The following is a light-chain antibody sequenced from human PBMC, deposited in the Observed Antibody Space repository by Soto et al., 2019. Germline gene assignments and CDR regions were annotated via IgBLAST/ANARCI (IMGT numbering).Light chain of an antibody. J-gene: IGLJ2*01. CDR1: SSNIGNNY. V-gene: IGLV1-51*01. CDR3: GTWDSSLSAVV. CDR2: DSN. Sequence: QSVLTQPPSVSAAPRQKVTISCSGSSSNIGNNYVSWYQQLPGTAPKLLIYDSNKRPSGIPDRFSGSKSGTSATLGITGLQTGDEADYYCGTWDSSLSAVVFGGGTKVTVL.